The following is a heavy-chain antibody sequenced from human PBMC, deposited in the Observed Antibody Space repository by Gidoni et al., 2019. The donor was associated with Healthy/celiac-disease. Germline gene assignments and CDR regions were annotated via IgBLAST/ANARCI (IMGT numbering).Heavy chain of an antibody. J-gene: IGHJ4*02. CDR1: GFTFSSSA. D-gene: IGHD3-16*02. CDR3: ARVMITFGGVIDGLDY. V-gene: IGHV3-23*01. CDR2: IRGSCGST. Sequence: EVQLLESGGGLVQPGGSLRLSCAASGFTFSSSAMSWVRQAPGKGLEWVSAIRGSCGSTYYADSVKGRFTISRDNSKNTLYLQMNSLRAEDTAVYYCARVMITFGGVIDGLDYWGQGTLVTVSS.